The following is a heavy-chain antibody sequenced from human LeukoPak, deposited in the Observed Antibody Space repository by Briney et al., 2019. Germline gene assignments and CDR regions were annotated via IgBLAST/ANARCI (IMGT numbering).Heavy chain of an antibody. CDR2: ISAYNGNT. CDR3: AREVHYYGSGLLDY. J-gene: IGHJ4*02. Sequence: ASVKASCKASGYTFTSYGISWVRQAPGQGLEWMGWISAYNGNTNYAQKLQGRVTMTTDTSTSTAYMELRSLRSDDTAVYYCAREVHYYGSGLLDYWGQGTLVTVSS. V-gene: IGHV1-18*04. D-gene: IGHD3-10*01. CDR1: GYTFTSYG.